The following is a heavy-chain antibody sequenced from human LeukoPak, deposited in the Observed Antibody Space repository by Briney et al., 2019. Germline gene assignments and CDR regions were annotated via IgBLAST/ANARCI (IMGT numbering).Heavy chain of an antibody. CDR1: GGSFSGYY. D-gene: IGHD3-22*01. V-gene: IGHV4-34*01. Sequence: NPSETLSLTCAVYGGSFSGYYWSWIRQPPGKGLEWIGEINHSGSTNYNPSLKSRVTISVDESKNQFSLKLSSVTAADTAVYYCASSKNYYDSSGYYPPEGYFDYWGQGTLVTVSS. CDR2: INHSGST. CDR3: ASSKNYYDSSGYYPPEGYFDY. J-gene: IGHJ4*02.